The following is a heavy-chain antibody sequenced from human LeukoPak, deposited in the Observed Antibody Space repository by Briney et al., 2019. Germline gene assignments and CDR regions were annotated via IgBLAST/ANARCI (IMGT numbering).Heavy chain of an antibody. CDR2: MYISGTT. CDR3: ARNPGGNYYAY. V-gene: IGHV3-53*01. J-gene: IGHJ4*02. CDR1: GFIVTSNY. Sequence: GGSLRLSCEASGFIVTSNYMSWVRQAPGKGLEWVSVMYISGTTYYADSVKGGFTISRDSLKNTVFLQMDNLRAEDTAVYYCARNPGGNYYAYWGQGALVTVAS. D-gene: IGHD1-26*01.